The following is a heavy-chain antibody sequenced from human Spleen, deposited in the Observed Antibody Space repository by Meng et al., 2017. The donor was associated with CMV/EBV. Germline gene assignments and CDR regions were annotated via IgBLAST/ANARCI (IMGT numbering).Heavy chain of an antibody. CDR1: SG. D-gene: IGHD2-2*01. CDR2: IWYDGSNK. CDR3: AKDESEGFGRGVVVPAPLGFDP. Sequence: SGMHWVSQAPGKGLEWVAVIWYDGSNKYYADSVKGRFTISRDNSKNTLYLQMNSLRAEDTAVYYCAKDESEGFGRGVVVPAPLGFDPWGQGTLVTVSS. J-gene: IGHJ5*02. V-gene: IGHV3-33*06.